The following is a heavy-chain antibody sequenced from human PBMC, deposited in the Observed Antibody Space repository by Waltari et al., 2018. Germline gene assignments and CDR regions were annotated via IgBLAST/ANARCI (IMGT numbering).Heavy chain of an antibody. CDR1: GFIFDTYW. D-gene: IGHD2-21*02. J-gene: IGHJ5*02. CDR2: LKSDGSRT. Sequence: ELQLAESGGGLVQPGGSLSLSCEASGFIFDTYWMHWVRQAPGKGLVWVSCLKSDGSRTIYADSGKGRFTISRDNAKNTLYLQMNSRRAEDTAVYYCARDNLPYCGGDCLPDPWGQGTLVTVSS. V-gene: IGHV3-74*01. CDR3: ARDNLPYCGGDCLPDP.